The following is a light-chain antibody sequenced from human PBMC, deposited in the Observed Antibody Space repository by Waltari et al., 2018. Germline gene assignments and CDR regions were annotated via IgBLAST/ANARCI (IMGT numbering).Light chain of an antibody. Sequence: DIQMTQSPFSLSASVGDRVTITCRASQSISSYLNWYQQKPGKAPKLLIYAASSLQSGVPSRFSGSGSGTDFTLTISRLQPEDFATYYCQQSYSTPWTFGQGTKVEIK. J-gene: IGKJ1*01. CDR1: QSISSY. CDR2: AAS. V-gene: IGKV1-39*01. CDR3: QQSYSTPWT.